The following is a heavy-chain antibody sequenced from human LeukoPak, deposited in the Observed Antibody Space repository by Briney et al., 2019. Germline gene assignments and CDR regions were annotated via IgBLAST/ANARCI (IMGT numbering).Heavy chain of an antibody. V-gene: IGHV3-53*01. D-gene: IGHD3-22*01. CDR1: GFTVSSNY. Sequence: GGSLRLSCAASGFTVSSNYMSWVRQAPGKGLEWVSVIYSGGSTYYADSVKGRFTISRDNSKNTLYLQMNSLRAEDTAVYYCASRTYYYDSSGPRKRFDYWGQGTLVTVSS. J-gene: IGHJ4*02. CDR2: IYSGGST. CDR3: ASRTYYYDSSGPRKRFDY.